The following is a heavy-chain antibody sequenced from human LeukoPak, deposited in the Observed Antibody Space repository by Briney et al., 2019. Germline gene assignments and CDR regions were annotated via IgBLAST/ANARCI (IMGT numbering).Heavy chain of an antibody. D-gene: IGHD3-22*01. J-gene: IGHJ4*02. V-gene: IGHV3-30*02. CDR2: IRYDGSNK. Sequence: GGSLRLSCAASGFTFSSYGMHWVRQAPGKALEWVAFIRYDGSNKYYADSVKGRFTISRDNSKNTLYLQMNSLRAEDTAVYYCAKDPYYYDSSGYYYPSSFDYWGQGTLVTVSS. CDR1: GFTFSSYG. CDR3: AKDPYYYDSSGYYYPSSFDY.